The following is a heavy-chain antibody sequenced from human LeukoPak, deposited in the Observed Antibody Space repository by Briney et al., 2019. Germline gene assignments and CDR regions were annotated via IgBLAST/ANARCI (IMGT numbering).Heavy chain of an antibody. J-gene: IGHJ6*03. CDR3: ARGGGISHYYYYMDV. CDR2: IYYSGNT. CDR1: GGSITSYY. V-gene: IGHV4-59*01. Sequence: SETLSLTCTVSGGSITSYYWSWIRQPPGKGLEGIGYIYYSGNTNYNPSLKSRVTISVDTSKNQFSLKLSSVTAADTAVYYCARGGGISHYYYYMDVWGKGTTVTISS. D-gene: IGHD6-13*01.